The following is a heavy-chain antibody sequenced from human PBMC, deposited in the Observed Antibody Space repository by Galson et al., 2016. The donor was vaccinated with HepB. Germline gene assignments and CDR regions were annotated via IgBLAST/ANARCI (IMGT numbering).Heavy chain of an antibody. Sequence: SLRLSCAASGFMFNNYGMHWLRQPPGKGPEWVSFVSYDEVKKHYSGSVKGRFSVSRDNSKDILYLQMDGLRPEDTALYYCAKALRPVEFWSVHYFDHWGQGIQVTVSS. D-gene: IGHD3-3*01. CDR3: AKALRPVEFWSVHYFDH. J-gene: IGHJ4*02. CDR2: VSYDEVKK. V-gene: IGHV3-30*18. CDR1: GFMFNNYG.